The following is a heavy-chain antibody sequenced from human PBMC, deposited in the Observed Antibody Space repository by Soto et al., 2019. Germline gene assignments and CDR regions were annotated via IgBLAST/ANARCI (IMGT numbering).Heavy chain of an antibody. CDR3: ARLVYDSSGYRPG. J-gene: IGHJ4*02. Sequence: PSETLSLTCTVSGGSISSSSYYWGWIRQPPGKGMEWIGSIYYSGSTYYNPSLKSRVTISEDTSKNHFSLKLISVTAADTAVYYCARLVYDSSGYRPGWGQGTLVT. CDR1: GGSISSSSYY. CDR2: IYYSGST. D-gene: IGHD3-22*01. V-gene: IGHV4-39*01.